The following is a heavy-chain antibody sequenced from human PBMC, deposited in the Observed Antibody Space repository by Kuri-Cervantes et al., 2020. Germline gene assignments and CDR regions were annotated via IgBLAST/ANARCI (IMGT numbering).Heavy chain of an antibody. V-gene: IGHV3-23*01. CDR2: ISGSGGST. CDR1: GGSISSSSYY. Sequence: ETLSLTCTVSGGSISSSSYYWGWVRQAPGKGLEWVSAISGSGGSTYYADSVKGRFTISRDNSKNTLYLQMNSLRAEDTAVYYCAKDAYDYIWGSYPNTDAFDIWGQGTMVTVSS. CDR3: AKDAYDYIWGSYPNTDAFDI. D-gene: IGHD3-16*02. J-gene: IGHJ3*02.